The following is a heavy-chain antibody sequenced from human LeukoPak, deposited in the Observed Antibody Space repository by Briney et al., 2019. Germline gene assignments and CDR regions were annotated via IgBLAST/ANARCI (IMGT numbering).Heavy chain of an antibody. J-gene: IGHJ3*02. CDR2: ISGSGDST. CDR3: AKDALYSGTYFALDI. D-gene: IGHD1-26*01. Sequence: PGGSLRLSCAASGCTFSSYAMGWVRQAPVKGLEWVSAISGSGDSTYYADSVKGRFTISRDNSKNTLYLQMTSLRAEDTAVFHCAKDALYSGTYFALDIWGQGTMVTVSS. CDR1: GCTFSSYA. V-gene: IGHV3-23*01.